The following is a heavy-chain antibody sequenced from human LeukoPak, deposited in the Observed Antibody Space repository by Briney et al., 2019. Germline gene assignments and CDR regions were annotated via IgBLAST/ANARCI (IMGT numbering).Heavy chain of an antibody. J-gene: IGHJ4*02. CDR2: LSYTGKT. D-gene: IGHD2/OR15-2a*01. V-gene: IGHV4-59*02. Sequence: SETLSQTCLVSGASVSSSHWNWIRQFPGKGLEWIGCLSYTGKTDYNPSLTGRVTISLGTSKNQVSLKLRSVTAADTAVYYCSEGYFEPFDHWGQGILVTVSS. CDR1: GASVSSSH. CDR3: SEGYFEPFDH.